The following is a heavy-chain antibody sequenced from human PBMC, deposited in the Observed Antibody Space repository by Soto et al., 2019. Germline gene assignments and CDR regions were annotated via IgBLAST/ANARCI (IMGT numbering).Heavy chain of an antibody. V-gene: IGHV3-21*01. J-gene: IGHJ4*02. CDR2: ISSSSSYI. D-gene: IGHD6-13*01. CDR1: GFTFSSYS. Sequence: EVQLVESGGGLVKPGGSLRLSCAASGFTFSSYSMNWVRQAPGKGLEWVSSISSSSSYIYYADSVKGRFTISRDNAKNSLYLQMNSLRAEDTAVYYCARELRHSSSWYDYWGQGTLVTVSS. CDR3: ARELRHSSSWYDY.